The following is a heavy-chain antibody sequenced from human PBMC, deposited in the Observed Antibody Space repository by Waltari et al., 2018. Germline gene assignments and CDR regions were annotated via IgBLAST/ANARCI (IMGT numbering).Heavy chain of an antibody. CDR1: GYTFTGYY. J-gene: IGHJ5*02. Sequence: QVQLVQSGAEVKKPGASVKVSCKASGYTFTGYYMHWVRQAPGQGLEWMGRINPNSGGTNYAQKFQGRVTMTRDTSISTAYMELSRLRSDDTAVYYCAREPIVVPAAMNRFDPWGQGTLVTVSS. CDR2: INPNSGGT. D-gene: IGHD2-2*01. CDR3: AREPIVVPAAMNRFDP. V-gene: IGHV1-2*06.